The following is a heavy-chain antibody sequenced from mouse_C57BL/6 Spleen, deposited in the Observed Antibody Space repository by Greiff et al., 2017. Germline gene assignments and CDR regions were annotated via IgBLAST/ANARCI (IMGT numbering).Heavy chain of an antibody. Sequence: VKLQQSGAELVKPGASVKLSCKASGYTFTEYTLHWVKQRSGQGLEWIGWFYPGSGSIKYNEKFKDKATLTADKSSSTVYMELSRLTSEDSAVYFCARHEEGGLWAQGYVDVWGTGTTVTVSS. CDR3: ARHEEGGLWAQGYVDV. J-gene: IGHJ1*03. CDR1: GYTFTEYT. D-gene: IGHD1-1*02. CDR2: FYPGSGSI. V-gene: IGHV1-62-2*01.